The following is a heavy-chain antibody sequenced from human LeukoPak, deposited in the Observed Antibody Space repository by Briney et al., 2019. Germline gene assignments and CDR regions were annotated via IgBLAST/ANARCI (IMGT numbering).Heavy chain of an antibody. D-gene: IGHD3-22*01. CDR3: ASYGGSGYYYAPYYFDY. J-gene: IGHJ4*02. V-gene: IGHV3-66*01. CDR2: IYSGGST. CDR1: GFTVSSNY. Sequence: GGSLRLSCAASGFTVSSNYMSWVRQAPGKGLEWVSVIYSGGSTYYADSVKGRFTISRDNSKNTLYLQMNSLRAEDTAVYYCASYGGSGYYYAPYYFDYWGQGTLVTVSS.